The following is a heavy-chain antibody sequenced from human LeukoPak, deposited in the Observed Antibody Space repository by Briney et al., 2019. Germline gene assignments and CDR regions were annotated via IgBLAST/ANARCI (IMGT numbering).Heavy chain of an antibody. CDR2: ISGSGDNT. J-gene: IGHJ4*02. CDR3: AKGTPEYSSSWYSFDY. V-gene: IGHV3-23*01. D-gene: IGHD6-13*01. Sequence: RPGGSLRLSCAASEFTFSSYAMSWVRQAPGKGLEWVSIISGSGDNTYYADSVKGRFTISRDNSKNTLYLQMNSLRAEDTAVYYCAKGTPEYSSSWYSFDYWGQGTLVTVSS. CDR1: EFTFSSYA.